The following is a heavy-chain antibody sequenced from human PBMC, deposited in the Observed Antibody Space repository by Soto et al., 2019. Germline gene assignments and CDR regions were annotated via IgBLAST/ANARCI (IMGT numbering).Heavy chain of an antibody. Sequence: QVQLEQSGAEVKKPGSSVKVSCKASGGTFSTSAISWVRQAPGQGLEWMGGIMPIFRTPDYAQKFQGRVTVSADESTSTAYMELSCLRSDDTAVYYCARDNDRPQLGGNYYYILDVWGQGTTITVSS. CDR2: IMPIFRTP. CDR1: GGTFSTSA. J-gene: IGHJ6*02. V-gene: IGHV1-69*12. D-gene: IGHD2-8*01. CDR3: ARDNDRPQLGGNYYYILDV.